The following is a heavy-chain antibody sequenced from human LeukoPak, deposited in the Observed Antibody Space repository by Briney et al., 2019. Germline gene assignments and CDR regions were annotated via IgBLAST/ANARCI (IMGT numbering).Heavy chain of an antibody. V-gene: IGHV4-30-2*01. Sequence: PSETLSLTCAVSGGSIASDGYSWNWIRQPPGKGLEWIRCIHHSGSSYYNPSLKSRITISVDRSKNLFPLKLSSVTAADTAMYYCARGRDTNSWPLDYWGQGTLVTVSS. CDR3: ARGRDTNSWPLDY. CDR2: IHHSGSS. D-gene: IGHD5-18*01. CDR1: GGSIASDGYS. J-gene: IGHJ4*02.